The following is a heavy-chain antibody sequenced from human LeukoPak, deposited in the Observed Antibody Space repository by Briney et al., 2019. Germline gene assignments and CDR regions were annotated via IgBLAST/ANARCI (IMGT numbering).Heavy chain of an antibody. CDR1: GGSISSSSDY. D-gene: IGHD6-13*01. V-gene: IGHV4-39*01. CDR2: IYYSGST. J-gene: IGHJ6*02. Sequence: SETLSLTCTVSGGSISSSSDYWGWIRQPPGKGLEWIGSIYYSGSTYYNPSLKSRVTISVDTSKNQFSLKLSSVTAADTAVYYCGGGQQLLYYYYYGMDVWGQGTTVTVSS. CDR3: GGGQQLLYYYYYGMDV.